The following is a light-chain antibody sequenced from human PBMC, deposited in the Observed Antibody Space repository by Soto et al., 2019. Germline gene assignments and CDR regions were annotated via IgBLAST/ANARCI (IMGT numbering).Light chain of an antibody. V-gene: IGLV2-14*01. J-gene: IGLJ2*01. CDR3: SSYTSSRTVV. CDR1: SSDIGGYNY. Sequence: QSALTQPASVSGSPGQSITISCTGTSSDIGGYNYVSWYQQHPGKAPKLMIYEVGNRPSGVSNRFSGSKSGNTASLTISGLQAEDEAEYYCSSYTSSRTVVFGGGTKVTVL. CDR2: EVG.